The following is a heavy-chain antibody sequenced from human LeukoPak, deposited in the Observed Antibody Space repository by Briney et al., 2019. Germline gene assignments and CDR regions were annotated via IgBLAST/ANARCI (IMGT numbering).Heavy chain of an antibody. V-gene: IGHV4-30-4*01. CDR2: IYYSGST. Sequence: SETLSLTCTVSGGSVSIGDYIWSWIRQPPGKGLEWIGYIYYSGSTYYNPSLKSRITISVDTSKNQFSLKLSSVTAADTAVYYCARDYYGSGSLLYFDHWGRGTLVTVSS. CDR1: GGSVSIGDYI. J-gene: IGHJ2*01. CDR3: ARDYYGSGSLLYFDH. D-gene: IGHD3-10*01.